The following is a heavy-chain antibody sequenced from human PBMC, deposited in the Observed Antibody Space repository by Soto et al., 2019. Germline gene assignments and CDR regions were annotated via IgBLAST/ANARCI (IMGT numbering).Heavy chain of an antibody. Sequence: QVQLVQSGAEVKKPGSSVKVSCKASGGTFSSYAISWVRQAPGQGLEWMGGIIPIFGTANYAQKFQGRVTITADESTSTAYMELSSLRSEDTAVYYCARGRLAAAVDYYYHYGMDVWGQGTTVTVSS. J-gene: IGHJ6*02. CDR1: GGTFSSYA. V-gene: IGHV1-69*12. CDR3: ARGRLAAAVDYYYHYGMDV. D-gene: IGHD6-13*01. CDR2: IIPIFGTA.